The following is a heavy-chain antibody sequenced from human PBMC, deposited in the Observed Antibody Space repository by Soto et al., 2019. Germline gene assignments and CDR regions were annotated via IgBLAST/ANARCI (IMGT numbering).Heavy chain of an antibody. CDR1: GFIFSSYG. CDR2: ISYDGSNK. D-gene: IGHD2-8*01. V-gene: IGHV3-30*18. Sequence: PGGSLRLSCAASGFIFSSYGMHWVRQAPGKGLEWVAVISYDGSNKYYADSVKGRSTISRDNSKNTLYMQMNSLRAEDKAAYYCAKVGPYKEVWYYDSWGQGALVTSPQ. CDR3: AKVGPYKEVWYYDS. J-gene: IGHJ4*02.